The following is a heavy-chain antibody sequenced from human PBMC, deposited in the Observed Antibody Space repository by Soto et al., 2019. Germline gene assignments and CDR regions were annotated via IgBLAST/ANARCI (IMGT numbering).Heavy chain of an antibody. CDR3: ASSAYYYDSSGHYYFDY. CDR1: VGTFSSYA. CDR2: IIPIFGTA. D-gene: IGHD3-22*01. Sequence: SVKVSCKASVGTFSSYAISWMRQAPGQGLEWMGGIIPIFGTANYAQKFQGRVTITADESTSTAYMELSSLRSEDTAVYYCASSAYYYDSSGHYYFDYWGQGTLVTVSS. J-gene: IGHJ4*02. V-gene: IGHV1-69*13.